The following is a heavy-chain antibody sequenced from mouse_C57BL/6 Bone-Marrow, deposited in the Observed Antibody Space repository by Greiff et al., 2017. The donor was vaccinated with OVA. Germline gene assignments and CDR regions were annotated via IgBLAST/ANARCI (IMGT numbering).Heavy chain of an antibody. Sequence: VQLKESGGGLVKPKGSLKLSCAASGFSFNTYAMNWVRQAPGKGLEWVARIISKSNNYATDYADSGKDRFTITREDSESMIYLQMNTLKTEDTDMYYCVRHRELCDDVGYCDVWGTGTTVTVSS. CDR1: GFSFNTYA. J-gene: IGHJ1*03. V-gene: IGHV10-1*01. CDR2: IISKSNNYAT. CDR3: VRHRELCDDVGYCDV. D-gene: IGHD1-1*02.